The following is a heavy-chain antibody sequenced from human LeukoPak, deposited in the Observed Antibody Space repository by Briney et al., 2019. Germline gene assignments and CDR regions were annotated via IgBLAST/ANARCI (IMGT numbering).Heavy chain of an antibody. Sequence: SETLSLTCTVSGGSVSTYYWHWIRQPPGKGLEWIGYMSYSGSTNYNPSLKSRVTISIDTSRDQFSLKLSSVTAADTAVYYCVRGTAVAHDYWGQGTLVTVSS. J-gene: IGHJ4*02. CDR1: GGSVSTYY. CDR3: VRGTAVAHDY. D-gene: IGHD6-19*01. CDR2: MSYSGST. V-gene: IGHV4-59*02.